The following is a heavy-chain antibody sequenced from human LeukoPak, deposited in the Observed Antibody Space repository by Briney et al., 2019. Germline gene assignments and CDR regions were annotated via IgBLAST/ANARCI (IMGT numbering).Heavy chain of an antibody. CDR1: GFTFSNYA. D-gene: IGHD6-13*01. V-gene: IGHV3-23*01. J-gene: IGHJ6*02. Sequence: GGSLRLSCEASGFTFSNYAMSWVRQAPGKGLEWVSTITSSDDSTYYADSVKGRFTISRDNSKNTLYLQMNSLRAEDTAVYYCAKDFDLSSSSWPSFYYYYGMDVWGQGTTVTVSS. CDR3: AKDFDLSSSSWPSFYYYYGMDV. CDR2: ITSSDDST.